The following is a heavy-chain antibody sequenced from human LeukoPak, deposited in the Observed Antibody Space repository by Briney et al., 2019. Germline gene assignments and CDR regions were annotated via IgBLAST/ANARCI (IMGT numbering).Heavy chain of an antibody. Sequence: PSETLSLTCTVSGGSIRSYYWSWIRQPPGKGLEWIGYIYYSGSTNYNPSLKSRVTISVDTSKNQFSLKLSSVTAADTAVYYCARGWNNFDYWGQGTLVTVSS. CDR3: ARGWNNFDY. CDR2: IYYSGST. J-gene: IGHJ4*02. V-gene: IGHV4-59*01. CDR1: GGSIRSYY. D-gene: IGHD1-1*01.